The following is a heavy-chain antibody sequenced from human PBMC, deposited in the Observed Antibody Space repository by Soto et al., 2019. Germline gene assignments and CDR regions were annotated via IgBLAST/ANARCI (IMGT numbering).Heavy chain of an antibody. V-gene: IGHV3-21*01. CDR1: GFTFSSYS. CDR2: ISSSSSYI. CDR3: ARGGGYDPAPFDY. J-gene: IGHJ4*02. D-gene: IGHD5-12*01. Sequence: GGSLRLSCAASGFTFSSYSMNWVRQAPGKGLEWVSSISSSSSYIYYADSVKGQFTISRDNAKNSLYLQMNSLRAEDTAVYYCARGGGYDPAPFDYWGQGTLVTVSS.